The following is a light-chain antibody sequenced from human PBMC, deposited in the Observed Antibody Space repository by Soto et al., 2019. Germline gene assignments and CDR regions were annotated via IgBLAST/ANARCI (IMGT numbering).Light chain of an antibody. Sequence: AIQMNQSPSSLSASVGDRVTITCRASQGIRNDLGWYQQKPGKAPKLLIYAASSLQSGVPSRFIGSGSGTDFTLTISSLQPEDFATYYCLQDYNHPLTFGGGTKVEIK. CDR2: AAS. V-gene: IGKV1-6*01. J-gene: IGKJ4*01. CDR3: LQDYNHPLT. CDR1: QGIRND.